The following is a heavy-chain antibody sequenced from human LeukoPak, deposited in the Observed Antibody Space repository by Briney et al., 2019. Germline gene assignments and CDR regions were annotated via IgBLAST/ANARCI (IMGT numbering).Heavy chain of an antibody. D-gene: IGHD3/OR15-3a*01. J-gene: IGHJ4*02. CDR1: GFPFSAYY. V-gene: IGHV3-11*05. CDR2: IGFSSIGYSSDHL. Sequence: PGGSLRLSCAASGFPFSAYYMTWIRQAPGKGLEWVSSIGFSSIGYSSDHLKYADSVKGRFTISRDNAKNSLFLQMDSLRAEDTAVYFCAREDFFTPHSWGQGTLVTVPS. CDR3: AREDFFTPHS.